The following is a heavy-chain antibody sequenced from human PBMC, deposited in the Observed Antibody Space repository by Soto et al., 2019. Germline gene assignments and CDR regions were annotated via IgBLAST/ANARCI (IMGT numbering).Heavy chain of an antibody. J-gene: IGHJ4*02. V-gene: IGHV1-2*02. D-gene: IGHD3-3*01. CDR1: GYTFTGYY. Sequence: ASVKVSCKASGYTFTGYYMHWVRQAPGQGLEWMGWINPNSGGTNYAQKFQGRVTMTRDTSISTAYMELSRLRSDDTAVYYCAGVAYYDFWSGQFDYWGQGTLVTVPQ. CDR2: INPNSGGT. CDR3: AGVAYYDFWSGQFDY.